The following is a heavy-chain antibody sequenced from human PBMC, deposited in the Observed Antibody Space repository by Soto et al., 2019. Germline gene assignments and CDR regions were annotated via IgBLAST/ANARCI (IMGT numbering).Heavy chain of an antibody. J-gene: IGHJ3*02. CDR1: GFTFSIYG. CDR2: IWFDGSDK. CDR3: ARLYCSASSCYSVGAFDI. Sequence: WGSLILACAASGFTFSIYGMHWVRQAPGKGLDWVALIWFDGSDKYYTESVKGRFTISRDNSKSTLYLQMNRLRAEDTAVYYCARLYCSASSCYSVGAFDIRGQGTMVTVSS. D-gene: IGHD2-15*01. V-gene: IGHV3-33*01.